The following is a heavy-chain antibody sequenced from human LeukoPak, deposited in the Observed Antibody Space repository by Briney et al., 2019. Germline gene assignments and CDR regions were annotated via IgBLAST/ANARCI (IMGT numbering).Heavy chain of an antibody. V-gene: IGHV4-38-2*01. CDR2: ISYSGNT. J-gene: IGHJ6*03. Sequence: PSETLSLTCAVSGYSISSDYYWGWIRQPPGQGLEWIGMISYSGNTYYSPSLKSRVTMSVDTSKNHFSLRLTSVTAADTAVYYCARLTHSYYSDTSGYYPYYYMDVWGKGTTVTVTS. D-gene: IGHD3-22*01. CDR3: ARLTHSYYSDTSGYYPYYYMDV. CDR1: GYSISSDYY.